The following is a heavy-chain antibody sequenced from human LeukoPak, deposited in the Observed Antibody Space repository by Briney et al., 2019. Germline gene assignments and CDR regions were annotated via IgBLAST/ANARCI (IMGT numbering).Heavy chain of an antibody. V-gene: IGHV1-18*04. CDR3: ARDRYGVRSGSCDY. Sequence: ASVKVSCKASGYTFTGNYMHWVRQAPGQGLEWMGRISGDNGDTNYAQKLQGRVTMTTDTSTSTAYMELRSLRYDDTAVYYCARDRYGVRSGSCDYWGQGTLVTVSS. D-gene: IGHD1-26*01. CDR2: ISGDNGDT. CDR1: GYTFTGNY. J-gene: IGHJ4*02.